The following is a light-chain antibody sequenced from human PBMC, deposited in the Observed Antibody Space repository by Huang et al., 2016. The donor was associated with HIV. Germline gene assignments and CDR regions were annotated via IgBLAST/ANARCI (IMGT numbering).Light chain of an antibody. J-gene: IGKJ1*01. Sequence: EIVMTHSPATLSVSPGERATLSCRASQSGSSNLAWYQQEPGQAPTRLIYGAPTRGTGIPARFSGSGSGTEFTRTISSLQSEDFAVYYCQQYNNWPQTFGQGTKVEIK. V-gene: IGKV3-15*01. CDR2: GAP. CDR3: QQYNNWPQT. CDR1: QSGSSN.